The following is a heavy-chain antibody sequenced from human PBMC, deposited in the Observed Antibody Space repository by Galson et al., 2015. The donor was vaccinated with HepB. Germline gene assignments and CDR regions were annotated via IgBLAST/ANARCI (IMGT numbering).Heavy chain of an antibody. D-gene: IGHD4-17*01. Sequence: SLRLSCAASGFTVSSNYMSWVRQAPGKGLEWVSVIYSGGSTYYADSVKGRFTISRDNSKNTLYLQMNSLRAEDTAVYYCASTTTVTTRYHYYYYGMDVWGQGTTVTVSS. J-gene: IGHJ6*02. CDR2: IYSGGST. CDR1: GFTVSSNY. V-gene: IGHV3-53*01. CDR3: ASTTTVTTRYHYYYYGMDV.